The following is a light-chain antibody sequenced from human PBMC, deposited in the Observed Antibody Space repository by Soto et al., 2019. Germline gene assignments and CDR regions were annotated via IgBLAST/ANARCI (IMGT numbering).Light chain of an antibody. CDR2: GAS. V-gene: IGKV3-20*01. J-gene: IGKJ1*01. CDR3: QQYGGSPQT. Sequence: EIVLTQSPGTLSLSPGERATLSCRASQSVSNYLAWYQQKPGQAPRLLIYGASRRATVIPDRFSGSGSGTDFTLTISILEPEDFAVYYCQQYGGSPQTFGQGTNVEIK. CDR1: QSVSNY.